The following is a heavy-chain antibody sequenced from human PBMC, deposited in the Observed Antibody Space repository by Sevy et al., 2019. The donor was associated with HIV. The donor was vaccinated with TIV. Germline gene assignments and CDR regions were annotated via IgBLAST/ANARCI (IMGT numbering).Heavy chain of an antibody. D-gene: IGHD5-18*01. CDR1: GCSFNDYD. V-gene: IGHV1-2*02. CDR2: INPKNDVT. CDR3: ARARRVTTVYYYYGMDV. Sequence: ASVNVSCKASGCSFNDYDMHWVRQAPGQGLEWMAWINPKNDVTNYAQKFQGRVTMTRDTSTSTAYMELTRLRSDDTAMYYCARARRVTTVYYYYGMDVWGQGTTVTVSS. J-gene: IGHJ6*02.